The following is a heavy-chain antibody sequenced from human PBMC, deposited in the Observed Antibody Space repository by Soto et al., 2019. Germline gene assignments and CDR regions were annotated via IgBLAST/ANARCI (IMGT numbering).Heavy chain of an antibody. CDR2: INPSGGST. V-gene: IGHV1-46*01. CDR3: ASLQVPGNFDY. CDR1: GYTFTSYY. J-gene: IGHJ4*02. Sequence: ASVKVSCKASGYTFTSYYMHWVRQAPGQGLEWMGIINPSGGSTSYAQKFQGRVTMTRDTSTSTVYMELSSLTAADTAMYYCASLQVPGNFDYWGQGTQVTVSS. D-gene: IGHD6-13*01.